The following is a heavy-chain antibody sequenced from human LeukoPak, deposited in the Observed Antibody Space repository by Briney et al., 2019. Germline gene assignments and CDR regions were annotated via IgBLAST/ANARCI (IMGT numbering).Heavy chain of an antibody. V-gene: IGHV1-18*01. D-gene: IGHD6-6*01. CDR3: ARDNKKIAARPVDY. Sequence: ASVKVSCKASGYTFTSYGISWVRQAPGQGLEWMGWIRAYNGNTNYAQKLQGRVTMTTDTSTSTAYMELRSLRSDDTAVYYCARDNKKIAARPVDYWGQGTLVTVSS. CDR1: GYTFTSYG. J-gene: IGHJ4*02. CDR2: IRAYNGNT.